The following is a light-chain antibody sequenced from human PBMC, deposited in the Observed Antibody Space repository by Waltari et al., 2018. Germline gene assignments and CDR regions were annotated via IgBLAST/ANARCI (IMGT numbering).Light chain of an antibody. CDR2: AAS. CDR3: QQADSFPIT. J-gene: IGKJ5*01. Sequence: DIQMTQSPSSVSASVGDRVTITCRASRGISRWLGWYQQKPGKAPKVLIFAASSLHSGVPARFSGSGSGTHFTLTISSLQPEDFATYYCQQADSFPITFGQGTRLDIK. CDR1: RGISRW. V-gene: IGKV1-12*01.